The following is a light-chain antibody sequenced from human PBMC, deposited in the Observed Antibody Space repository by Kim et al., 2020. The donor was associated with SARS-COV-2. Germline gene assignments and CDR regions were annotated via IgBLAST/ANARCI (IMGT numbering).Light chain of an antibody. V-gene: IGLV2-14*01. CDR1: SSDVGGYNY. CDR2: EVS. J-gene: IGLJ3*02. CDR3: SSYTSSSTRV. Sequence: GQSIAISCTGTSSDVGGYNYVSWYQQHPVKAPKLMIYEVSNRPSGVSNRFSGSKSGNTASLTISGLQAEDEADYYCSSYTSSSTRVFGGGTQLTVL.